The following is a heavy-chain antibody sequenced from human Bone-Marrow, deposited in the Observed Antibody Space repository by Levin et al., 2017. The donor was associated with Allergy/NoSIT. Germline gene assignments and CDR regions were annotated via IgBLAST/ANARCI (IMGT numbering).Heavy chain of an antibody. CDR2: IASGGGND. J-gene: IGHJ6*02. Sequence: GGSLRLSCVASGFMFSSYGMHWLRQAPGKGLEWVAVIASGGGNDYYGDSVKGRFTISRDNSKNTLYLQMDSLRGDDTAMYYCAREWLRNSIRHGLDVWGQGTTVTVSS. CDR1: GFMFSSYG. CDR3: AREWLRNSIRHGLDV. D-gene: IGHD5-12*01. V-gene: IGHV3-30*03.